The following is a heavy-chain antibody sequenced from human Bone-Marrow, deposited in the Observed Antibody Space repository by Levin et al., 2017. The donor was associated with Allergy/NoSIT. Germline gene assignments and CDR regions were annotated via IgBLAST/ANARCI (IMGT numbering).Heavy chain of an antibody. CDR1: GFTFSSHW. CDR3: ARNNWGIDY. Sequence: PGGSLRLSCEASGFTFSSHWMHWVRQVPGKELVWISRISSDGNIRGYADSVKGRFTISRDNVKNTLSLQMNSLRAEDTAVYYCARNNWGIDYWGQGTLVTVSS. J-gene: IGHJ4*02. D-gene: IGHD7-27*01. V-gene: IGHV3-74*01. CDR2: ISSDGNIR.